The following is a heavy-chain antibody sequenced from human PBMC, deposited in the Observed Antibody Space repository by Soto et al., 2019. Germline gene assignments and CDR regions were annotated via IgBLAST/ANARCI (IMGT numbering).Heavy chain of an antibody. CDR2: ISFDGTTI. CDR3: AKGQGGSPPGGMDV. J-gene: IGHJ6*02. V-gene: IGHV3-30*18. Sequence: QVVLVESGGGVVQPGRALRLSCAASGFDFTNDGMLWVRQAPGKGLECVALISFDGTTIHYGDSVKGRFTISRDNSKNTLFLQMNSLRPEDTGVYYCAKGQGGSPPGGMDVWGQGTTVTVSS. D-gene: IGHD3-10*01. CDR1: GFDFTNDG.